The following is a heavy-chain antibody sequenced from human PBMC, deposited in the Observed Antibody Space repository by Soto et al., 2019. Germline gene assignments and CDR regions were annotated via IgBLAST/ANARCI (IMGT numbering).Heavy chain of an antibody. CDR2: ISPYNDQT. Sequence: QVQLVQSASEVMKPGASVKVSCKASGYTFIRYGITWVRQAPGQRLEWMGWISPYNDQTIYAHKLQGRVTMTPATSTRTVYMQLRSLKSDDPAVYYWAGGGYADNVWGKLSHYGLDVWGQGTSVTVSS. J-gene: IGHJ6*02. D-gene: IGHD3-16*01. CDR3: AGGGYADNVWGKLSHYGLDV. V-gene: IGHV1-18*01. CDR1: GYTFIRYG.